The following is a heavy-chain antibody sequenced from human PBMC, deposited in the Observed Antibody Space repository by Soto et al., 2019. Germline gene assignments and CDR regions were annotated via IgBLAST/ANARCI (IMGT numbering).Heavy chain of an antibody. D-gene: IGHD2-15*01. CDR3: ARQVGADLDAFDI. CDR1: GYRFTTYW. Sequence: GESLKISCRGSGYRFTTYWIGWVRQMPGKGLEWMGIIYPGDSDTRYSPSFQGQVTISADKSISTAYLQWNSLKASDTAIYYCARQVGADLDAFDIWGQGTMVTVSS. V-gene: IGHV5-51*01. J-gene: IGHJ3*02. CDR2: IYPGDSDT.